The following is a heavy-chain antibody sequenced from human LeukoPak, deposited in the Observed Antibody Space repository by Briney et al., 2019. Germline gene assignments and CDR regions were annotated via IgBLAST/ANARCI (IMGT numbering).Heavy chain of an antibody. J-gene: IGHJ4*02. CDR2: MNPDSGNT. D-gene: IGHD3-10*01. CDR3: ARGRTMLRGVIRSPDF. CDR1: GYTFTSYD. V-gene: IGHV1-8*01. Sequence: ASVKVSCKASGYTFTSYDINWVRQATGQGLEWMGWMNPDSGNTGYAQMFQGRLTMTWNTSISTAYMELSSLRSEDTAVYYCARGRTMLRGVIRSPDFWGQGTLVTVSS.